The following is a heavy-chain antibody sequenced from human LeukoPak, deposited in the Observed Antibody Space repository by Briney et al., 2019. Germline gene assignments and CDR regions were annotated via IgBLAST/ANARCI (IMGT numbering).Heavy chain of an antibody. V-gene: IGHV3-9*03. D-gene: IGHD6-13*01. J-gene: IGHJ6*03. CDR3: AKASSSSRFYYMDV. Sequence: PGGSLRLSCAASGFTFDDYDMHWVRQAPGKGLEWVSGISWNRGSMGYADSVKGRFTISRDNAKNSLYLQMNSLRAEDMALYYCAKASSSSRFYYMDVWGKGTTVTVSS. CDR2: ISWNRGSM. CDR1: GFTFDDYD.